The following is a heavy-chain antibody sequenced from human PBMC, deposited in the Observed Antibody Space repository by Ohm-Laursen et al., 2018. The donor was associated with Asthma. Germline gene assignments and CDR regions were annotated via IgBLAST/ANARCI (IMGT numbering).Heavy chain of an antibody. CDR3: ATLSWYASQY. D-gene: IGHD2-2*01. Sequence: SLRLSCVASGFTFSGSWMIWVRQAPGKGLQWLVFIKPDGSQTYYADSMEGRFSISRDNSKNSLYLQMSSLRGEDTAIYYCATLSWYASQYWGQGTLVTVSS. CDR1: GFTFSGSW. CDR2: IKPDGSQT. V-gene: IGHV3-7*01. J-gene: IGHJ4*02.